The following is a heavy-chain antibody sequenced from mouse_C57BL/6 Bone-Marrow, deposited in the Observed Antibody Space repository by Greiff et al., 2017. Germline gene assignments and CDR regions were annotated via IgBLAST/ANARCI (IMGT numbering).Heavy chain of an antibody. J-gene: IGHJ2*01. CDR3: VRASLYLDY. V-gene: IGHV10-1*01. D-gene: IGHD6-1*01. CDR2: IRSKSNNYAT. CDR1: GFSFNTYA. Sequence: EVKLMESGGGLVQPKGSLKLSCAASGFSFNTYAMNWVRQAPGKGLEWVARIRSKSNNYATYYADSVKDRFTISRDDSESMLYLQMNNLKTEDTAMYYCVRASLYLDYWGQGTTLTVSS.